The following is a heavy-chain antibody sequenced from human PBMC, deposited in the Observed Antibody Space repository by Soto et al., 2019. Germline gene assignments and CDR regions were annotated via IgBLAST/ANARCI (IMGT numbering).Heavy chain of an antibody. D-gene: IGHD6-19*01. CDR1: GYTFTSYG. Sequence: QVQLVQSGAEVKKPGASVKVSCKASGYTFTSYGISWVRQAPGQGLEWMGWISAYNGNTNYAQKLPGRVTLTTDTSKRTGYMELRSLRSDDTAVYYCARLLPPSGWEGNWFDPWGQGTLVTVSS. J-gene: IGHJ5*02. CDR3: ARLLPPSGWEGNWFDP. CDR2: ISAYNGNT. V-gene: IGHV1-18*01.